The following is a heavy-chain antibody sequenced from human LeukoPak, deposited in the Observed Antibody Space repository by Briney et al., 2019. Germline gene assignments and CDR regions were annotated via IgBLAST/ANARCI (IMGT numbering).Heavy chain of an antibody. D-gene: IGHD3-22*01. CDR3: ARFSDDYYDSGEPPVFDI. CDR2: IYHSGST. J-gene: IGHJ3*02. CDR1: GGSISSSNW. V-gene: IGHV4-4*02. Sequence: SETLSLTCAVSGGSISSSNWWSWVRPPPGKGLEWIGEIYHSGSTNYNPSLKSRVTISVDKSKNQFSLKLSSVTAADTAVYYCARFSDDYYDSGEPPVFDIWGQGTMVTVSS.